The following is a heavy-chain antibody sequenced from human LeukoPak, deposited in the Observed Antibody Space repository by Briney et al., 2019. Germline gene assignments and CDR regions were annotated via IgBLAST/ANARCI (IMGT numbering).Heavy chain of an antibody. CDR2: INPSGGST. J-gene: IGHJ4*02. Sequence: ASVKVSCKASGYTFTSYYMHWVRQAPGQGLEWMGIINPSGGSTSYAQKFQGRVTMTRDTSTSAVYMELSSLRSEDTAVYYCARDRATGTTDYWGQGTLVTVSS. D-gene: IGHD1-1*01. CDR1: GYTFTSYY. V-gene: IGHV1-46*01. CDR3: ARDRATGTTDY.